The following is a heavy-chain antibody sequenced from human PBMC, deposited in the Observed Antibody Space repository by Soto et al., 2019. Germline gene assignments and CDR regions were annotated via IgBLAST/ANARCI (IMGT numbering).Heavy chain of an antibody. CDR1: GGSFSGYY. V-gene: IGHV4-34*01. Sequence: PSETLSLTCAVYGGSFSGYYWSWIRQPPGKGLEWIGEINHSGSTNYNPSLKSRVTISVDTSKNQFSLKLSSVTAADTAVYYCARPVDTAMVTKYYFDYWGQGTLVTVSS. CDR3: ARPVDTAMVTKYYFDY. J-gene: IGHJ4*02. D-gene: IGHD5-18*01. CDR2: INHSGST.